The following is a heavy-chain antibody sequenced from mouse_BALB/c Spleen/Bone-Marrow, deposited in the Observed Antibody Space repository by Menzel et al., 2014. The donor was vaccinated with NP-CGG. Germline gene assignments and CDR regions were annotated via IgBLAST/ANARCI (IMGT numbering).Heavy chain of an antibody. J-gene: IGHJ2*01. CDR2: IRNKANGYTT. D-gene: IGHD4-1*01. V-gene: IGHV7-3*02. CDR1: GFTFTDYY. CDR3: ARDMGRIHFDY. Sequence: EVKVVESGGGLVQPGGSLRLSCATSGFTFTDYYMNWVRQPPGKALEWLGFIRNKANGYTTEYSASVKGRFTISSDNSQSILYLQMNTLRAEDSATYYCARDMGRIHFDYWGQGTTLTVSS.